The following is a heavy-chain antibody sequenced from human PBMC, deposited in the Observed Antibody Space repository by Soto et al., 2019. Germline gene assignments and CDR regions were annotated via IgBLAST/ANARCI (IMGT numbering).Heavy chain of an antibody. CDR2: ISYDGSNT. V-gene: IGHV3-30-3*01. J-gene: IGHJ3*02. CDR3: ARDWGYCSGGGCYPNDPSDI. Sequence: QVQLVESWGGVVQPGRSLRLSCAASGCSFSSYAMHWVRQAAGKGLEWVAVISYDGSNTLYADSVKGRFTISRDNSNNTMSLQMYSLRAEDTAVYYCARDWGYCSGGGCYPNDPSDICGQGTMVTGSS. D-gene: IGHD2-15*01. CDR1: GCSFSSYA.